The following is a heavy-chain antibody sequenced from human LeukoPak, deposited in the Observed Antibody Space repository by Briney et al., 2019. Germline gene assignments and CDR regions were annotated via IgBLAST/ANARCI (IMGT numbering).Heavy chain of an antibody. CDR2: IYSGGST. Sequence: GGSLRLSCAASGFTVSSNYMSWVRQAPGKGLQWVSVIYSGGSTYYADSVKGRFTISRDNSKNTLYLQMNSLRAEDTAVYYCARALYTNIWCVSEYWGQGTLVTVSS. CDR1: GFTVSSNY. V-gene: IGHV3-53*01. D-gene: IGHD6-13*01. J-gene: IGHJ4*02. CDR3: ARALYTNIWCVSEY.